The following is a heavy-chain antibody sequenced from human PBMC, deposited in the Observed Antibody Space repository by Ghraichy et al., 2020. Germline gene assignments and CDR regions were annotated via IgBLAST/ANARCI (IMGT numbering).Heavy chain of an antibody. CDR3: ARAANPTRSVWPIDY. J-gene: IGHJ4*02. Sequence: SETLSLTCSVSGGSISSSNWWSWVRQPPGKGLEWIGEVYHSGSTTYNPSLKSRVTISVDKSQNQFSLKLSSVTAADTAVYYCARAANPTRSVWPIDYWGQGTLVTVSS. V-gene: IGHV4-4*02. CDR1: GGSISSSNW. CDR2: VYHSGST.